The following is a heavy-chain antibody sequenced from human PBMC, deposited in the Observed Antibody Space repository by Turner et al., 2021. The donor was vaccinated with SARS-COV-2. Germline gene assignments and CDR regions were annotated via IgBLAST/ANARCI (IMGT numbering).Heavy chain of an antibody. D-gene: IGHD3-22*01. Sequence: QVRLLQSGAGVTKPGSSVKVSCKASGIHFITYACSCVLQAPGQGLEWMGGIIPIFGTANSAQKFQGRVTITADESTSTAYMELSSLRSEDTAVYYCARARGVDYYYSSGQRFDPWGQGTLVTVSS. CDR2: IIPIFGTA. J-gene: IGHJ5*02. V-gene: IGHV1-69*01. CDR1: GIHFITYA. CDR3: ARARGVDYYYSSGQRFDP.